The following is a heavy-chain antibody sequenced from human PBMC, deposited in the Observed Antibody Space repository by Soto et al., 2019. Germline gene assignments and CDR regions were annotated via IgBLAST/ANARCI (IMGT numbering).Heavy chain of an antibody. Sequence: ASVKVSCKASGYTFTSYGINWVRQAPGQGLEWLGWISAYDGNTNYAQILQGRVSMTTDTSTNTAYMEVRSLRSDDTAVYYCARGGYYDSSGSRNYYYYGMDVWG. V-gene: IGHV1-18*01. CDR2: ISAYDGNT. J-gene: IGHJ6*02. D-gene: IGHD3-22*01. CDR1: GYTFTSYG. CDR3: ARGGYYDSSGSRNYYYYGMDV.